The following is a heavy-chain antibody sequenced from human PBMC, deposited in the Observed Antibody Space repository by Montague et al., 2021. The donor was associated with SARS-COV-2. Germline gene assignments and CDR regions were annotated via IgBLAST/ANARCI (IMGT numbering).Heavy chain of an antibody. Sequence: SETLSLTCDVSGDSISSNIWWSWVRQTPEKGLQLIGEIYHNGGTNYNPXXRHRVTISVDKSKNQFSLKVMSVTAADTALYYCVSRGLIVDRGVPEDFVEWGHGTLVGVS. CDR3: VSRGLIVDRGVPEDFVE. CDR2: IYHNGGT. CDR1: GDSISSNIW. J-gene: IGHJ4*01. V-gene: IGHV4-4*02. D-gene: IGHD3-10*01.